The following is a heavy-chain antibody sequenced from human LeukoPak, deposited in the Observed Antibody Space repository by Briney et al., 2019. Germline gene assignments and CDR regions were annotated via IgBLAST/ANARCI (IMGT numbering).Heavy chain of an antibody. V-gene: IGHV4-59*01. CDR3: AREGTDSSGWYAQGYFDY. D-gene: IGHD6-19*01. J-gene: IGHJ4*02. CDR1: GGSISSYY. Sequence: PSETLSPTCTVSGGSISSYYWSWIRQPPGKGLEWIGYIYYSGSTNYNPSLKSRVTISVDTSKNQFSLKLSSVTAADTAVYYCAREGTDSSGWYAQGYFDYWGQGTLVTVSS. CDR2: IYYSGST.